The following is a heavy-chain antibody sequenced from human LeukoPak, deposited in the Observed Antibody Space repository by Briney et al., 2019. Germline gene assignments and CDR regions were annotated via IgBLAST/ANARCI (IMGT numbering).Heavy chain of an antibody. CDR2: INPNGGGT. J-gene: IGHJ4*02. V-gene: IGHV1-2*02. CDR3: ARGAHQTTVIEY. Sequence: ASVKVSCKASGYTFTDYYMHWVRQAPGQGLEWMGWINPNGGGTNYAQNFQGRVTWTTDASTSTAYMELRSLRSDDTAVYYCARGAHQTTVIEYWGQGTLVTVSS. D-gene: IGHD4-17*01. CDR1: GYTFTDYY.